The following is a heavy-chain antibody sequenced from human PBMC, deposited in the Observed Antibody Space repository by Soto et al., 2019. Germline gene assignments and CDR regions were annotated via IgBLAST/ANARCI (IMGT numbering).Heavy chain of an antibody. CDR1: GFGFTFSTSA. Sequence: GGSLRLSCAASGFGFTFSTSAMSWVRQAPGKGLEWVSTISESGVTTHYANSVKGRFTISRDNAKNSLYLQMNSLRAEDTAVYYCARDLTTVSSREYYYYMDVWGKGTTVTVSS. CDR2: ISESGVTT. J-gene: IGHJ6*03. CDR3: ARDLTTVSSREYYYYMDV. V-gene: IGHV3-23*01. D-gene: IGHD4-4*01.